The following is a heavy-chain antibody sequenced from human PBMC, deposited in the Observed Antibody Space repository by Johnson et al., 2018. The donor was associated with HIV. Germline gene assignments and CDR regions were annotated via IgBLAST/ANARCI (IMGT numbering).Heavy chain of an antibody. J-gene: IGHJ3*02. CDR3: ARGLRLDDAFDI. V-gene: IGHV3-11*04. D-gene: IGHD4-11*01. Sequence: QVQLVESGGGLVKPGGSLRLSCAASGFTFSDYYMSWVRQAPGKGLEWVSVINWNGDSAGYADSVQGRFTISRDNAKNSLYLQMNSLRAEDTAVYYCARGLRLDDAFDIWGQGTMVTVSS. CDR1: GFTFSDYY. CDR2: INWNGDSA.